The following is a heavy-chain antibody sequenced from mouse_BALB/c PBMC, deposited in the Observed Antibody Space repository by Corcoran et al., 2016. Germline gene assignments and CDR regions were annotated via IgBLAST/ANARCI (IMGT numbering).Heavy chain of an antibody. J-gene: IGHJ2*01. CDR2: IYPGDGST. CDR3: ARGGTSTVIYDIDY. CDR1: GYTFTSYT. V-gene: IGHV1S56*01. D-gene: IGHD2-10*02. Sequence: QVQLQQSGPELVKPGALMKISCKASGYTFTSYTMNWVKQRPGKSLEWIGWIYPGDGSTKYNEKFKGKATLTADKSSSTAYMQLCSLTSENSAVYFGARGGTSTVIYDIDYWGQGTTLTVSS.